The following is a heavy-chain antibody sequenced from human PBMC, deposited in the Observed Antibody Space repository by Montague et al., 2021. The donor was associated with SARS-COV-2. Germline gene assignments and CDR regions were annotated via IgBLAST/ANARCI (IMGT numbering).Heavy chain of an antibody. CDR1: GDSINNYY. Sequence: SETLSLTCTVSGDSINNYYWSWIRQHPGKGLEWVGYINYSGSNHXXPSLQGRVTLSRDTSKNQFSLRLTSVTAADTAMYFCARAPIYRSSWYAYFDYWGQGTLVTVSS. D-gene: IGHD6-13*01. CDR2: INYSGSN. V-gene: IGHV4-59*01. J-gene: IGHJ4*02. CDR3: ARAPIYRSSWYAYFDY.